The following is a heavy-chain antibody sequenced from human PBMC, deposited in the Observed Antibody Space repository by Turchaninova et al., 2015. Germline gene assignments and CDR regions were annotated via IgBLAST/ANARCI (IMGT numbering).Heavy chain of an antibody. CDR3: TYKPPIGLVD. D-gene: IGHD1-26*01. J-gene: IGHJ4*02. CDR2: IYWDDDK. CDR1: GFSLTTSGVG. Sequence: QITLRESGPTLVKPTQTLTLTCTFSGFSLTTSGVGVGWVRQPPGKALEWLALIYWDDDKRYSPSLRSRLTITRDTSKNQVVLTMTNMDPVDTATYYCTYKPPIGLVDWGQGALVTVSS. V-gene: IGHV2-5*02.